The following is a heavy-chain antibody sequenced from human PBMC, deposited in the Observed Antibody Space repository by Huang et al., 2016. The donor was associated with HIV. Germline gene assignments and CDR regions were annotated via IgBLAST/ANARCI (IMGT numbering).Heavy chain of an antibody. V-gene: IGHV4-34*01. CDR3: ARAPAGNDYSLDNYYGLDI. CDR1: GGSFSRYY. J-gene: IGHJ6*02. D-gene: IGHD2-15*01. Sequence: QGRLQQWGAGMLKPSETLSLTCAVYGGSFSRYYWTWVRQPPGRGLEWIGEISQSGTTNYNPARESRGAISGDTSKKQFSVRLTCVTAADTATYFCARAPAGNDYSLDNYYGLDIWGQGTTVTVSS. CDR2: ISQSGTT.